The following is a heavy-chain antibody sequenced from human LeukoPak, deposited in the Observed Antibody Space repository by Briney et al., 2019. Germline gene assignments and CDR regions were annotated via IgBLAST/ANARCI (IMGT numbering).Heavy chain of an antibody. D-gene: IGHD2-15*01. CDR1: GFTFSSYS. J-gene: IGHJ5*02. Sequence: GSLRLSCAASGFTFSSYSMNWVRQAPGKGLEWVSSISSSSSYIYYADSVKGRFTISRDNAKNSLYLQMNSLRAEDTAVYYCARAVADNWFDPWGQGTLVTVSS. CDR3: ARAVADNWFDP. CDR2: ISSSSSYI. V-gene: IGHV3-21*01.